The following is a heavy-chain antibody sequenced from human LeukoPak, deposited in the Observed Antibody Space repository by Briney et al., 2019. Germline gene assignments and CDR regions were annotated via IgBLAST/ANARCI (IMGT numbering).Heavy chain of an antibody. Sequence: GGSLRLSCAASGFTFSSHWMSWVRQAPGKGLEWVANIQQNGIEKYSVEGRFTISRDNVNSLLYLRINSLRADDTAMYYRARDRDGKDLWGQGTLVTVSS. D-gene: IGHD1-1*01. V-gene: IGHV3-7*03. CDR1: GFTFSSHW. CDR3: ARDRDGKDL. CDR2: IQQNGIEK. J-gene: IGHJ5*02.